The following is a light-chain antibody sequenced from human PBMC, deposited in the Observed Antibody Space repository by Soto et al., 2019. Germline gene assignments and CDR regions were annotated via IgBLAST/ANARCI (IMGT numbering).Light chain of an antibody. CDR1: SGHSNYA. CDR3: QTWGSGIVV. CDR2: LNSDGSH. J-gene: IGLJ2*01. Sequence: QLVLTQSPSASASLGASVNLTCTLSSGHSNYAIAWHQQQSEKGPRYLMKLNSDGSHSKGDGIPDRFSGSSSGAERYLTIHSLQSEDEADYYCQTWGSGIVVFGGGTKLTVL. V-gene: IGLV4-69*01.